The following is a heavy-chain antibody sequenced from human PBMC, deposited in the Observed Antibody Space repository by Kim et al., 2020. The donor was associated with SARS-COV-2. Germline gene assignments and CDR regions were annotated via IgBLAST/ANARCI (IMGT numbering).Heavy chain of an antibody. CDR3: ARDYGANFGEFYFDF. Sequence: SETLSLTCTVSGYSISSTYSINSDYFWGWIRQPPGKGLEWIATIYHNGSTYYNPSLKSRATISLDTSKNRFSLNLNSVTAADTAVYYCARDYGANFGEFYFDFWGQGTLVTVSS. D-gene: IGHD3-10*01. J-gene: IGHJ4*02. V-gene: IGHV4-38-2*02. CDR2: IYHNGST. CDR1: GYSISSTYSINSDYF.